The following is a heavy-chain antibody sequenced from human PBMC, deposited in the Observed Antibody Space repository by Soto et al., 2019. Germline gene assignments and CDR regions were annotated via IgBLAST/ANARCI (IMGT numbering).Heavy chain of an antibody. CDR2: INPSGGST. D-gene: IGHD6-13*01. Sequence: ASVKVSCKASGYTFTSYHLHWVRQAPGQGLEWMGIINPSGGSTSYAQKFQGRVTMTRDTSTSTVYMELSSLRSEDTAVYYCARQIGLSGWYIEYFQHWGQGTLVTVSS. J-gene: IGHJ1*01. CDR1: GYTFTSYH. V-gene: IGHV1-46*01. CDR3: ARQIGLSGWYIEYFQH.